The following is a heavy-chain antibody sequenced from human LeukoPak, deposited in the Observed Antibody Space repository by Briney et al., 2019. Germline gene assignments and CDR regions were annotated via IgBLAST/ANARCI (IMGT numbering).Heavy chain of an antibody. Sequence: GSVNVSCKASGYTFTGYYMHWVRQAPGQGLEWMGRINPNSGGTNYAQKFQGRVTMTRDTSISTAYMELSRLRSDDTAVYYCARVVLYSSGWYDYYYYGMDVWGQGTTVTVSS. CDR2: INPNSGGT. CDR3: ARVVLYSSGWYDYYYYGMDV. V-gene: IGHV1-2*06. J-gene: IGHJ6*02. D-gene: IGHD6-19*01. CDR1: GYTFTGYY.